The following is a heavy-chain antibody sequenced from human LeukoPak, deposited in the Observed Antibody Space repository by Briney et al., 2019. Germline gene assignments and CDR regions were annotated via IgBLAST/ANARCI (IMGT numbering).Heavy chain of an antibody. Sequence: ASVKVSCKASGYTFTGYYMHWVRQAPGQGLEWMGWINPNSGGTNYAQKFQGRVTMTRDTSISTAYMELSGLRSDDTAVYYCARDRGVYGSGSYLSVSWFDPWGQGILVTVSS. J-gene: IGHJ5*02. CDR2: INPNSGGT. D-gene: IGHD3-10*01. CDR1: GYTFTGYY. V-gene: IGHV1-2*02. CDR3: ARDRGVYGSGSYLSVSWFDP.